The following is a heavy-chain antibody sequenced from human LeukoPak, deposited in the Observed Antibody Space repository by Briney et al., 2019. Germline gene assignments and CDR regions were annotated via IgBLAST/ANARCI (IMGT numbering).Heavy chain of an antibody. D-gene: IGHD5-12*01. CDR1: GFTSSSCS. Sequence: GGSLRLSCAASGFTSSSCSMNWVRQAPGKGLEWVSSISSSSSSYIYYADSVKGRFTISRDNAKNSLYLQMNSLRAEDTAVYYCASWVAGGHDEDYWGQGTLVTVSS. CDR3: ASWVAGGHDEDY. CDR2: ISSSSSSYI. V-gene: IGHV3-21*01. J-gene: IGHJ4*02.